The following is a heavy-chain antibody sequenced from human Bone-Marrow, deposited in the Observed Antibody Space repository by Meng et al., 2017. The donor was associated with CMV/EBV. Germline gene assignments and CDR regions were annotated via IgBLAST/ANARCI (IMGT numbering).Heavy chain of an antibody. D-gene: IGHD5-24*01. V-gene: IGHV3-7*01. J-gene: IGHJ6*02. CDR2: IKQDGSEK. CDR3: ARDREDGYNLEYYGMAV. CDR1: GFTFSSYG. Sequence: GESLKISCAASGFTFSSYGMSWVRQAPGKGLEWVANIKQDGSEKYYVDSVKGRFTISRDNAKNSLYLQMNSLRAEDTAVYYCARDREDGYNLEYYGMAVWGQGPTVTGSS.